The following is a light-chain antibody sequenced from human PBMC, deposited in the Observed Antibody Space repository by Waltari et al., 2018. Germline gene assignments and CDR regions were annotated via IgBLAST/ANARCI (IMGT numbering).Light chain of an antibody. CDR1: NIGSKN. Sequence: SYELSQPRSVSVALGQTASITCGGNNIGSKNVHWYQQKPGQAPVMVNYGDSNRPSGVPERLSGSKSGNTATLTISSAQAGDEADYYCQVWDSIIFFGGGTKLTVL. J-gene: IGLJ2*01. CDR3: QVWDSIIF. V-gene: IGLV3-9*01. CDR2: GDS.